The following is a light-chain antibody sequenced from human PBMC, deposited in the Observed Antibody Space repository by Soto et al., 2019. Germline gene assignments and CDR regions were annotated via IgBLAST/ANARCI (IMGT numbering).Light chain of an antibody. Sequence: DIQMTQSPSTLSASVGDRVTITCRASQSISSWLAWYQQKPGKAPKLLIYDASSLESGVPSRFSGSGSGTEFTLTISSLQPDDFATYYCQQYNSYSLPTFGGGTKVGIK. J-gene: IGKJ4*01. CDR1: QSISSW. CDR2: DAS. V-gene: IGKV1-5*01. CDR3: QQYNSYSLPT.